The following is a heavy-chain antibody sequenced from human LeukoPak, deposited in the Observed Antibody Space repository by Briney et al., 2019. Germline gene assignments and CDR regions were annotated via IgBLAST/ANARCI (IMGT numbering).Heavy chain of an antibody. Sequence: GASVKVSCKASGYTFTSYYMHWVRQAPGQGLEWMGIINPSGGSTSYARKFQGRVTMTRDMSTGTVYMELSSLRSEDTAVYYCARETSYVAVAADYYYYMDVWGKGTTVTVSS. CDR1: GYTFTSYY. V-gene: IGHV1-46*01. CDR3: ARETSYVAVAADYYYYMDV. D-gene: IGHD6-19*01. J-gene: IGHJ6*03. CDR2: INPSGGST.